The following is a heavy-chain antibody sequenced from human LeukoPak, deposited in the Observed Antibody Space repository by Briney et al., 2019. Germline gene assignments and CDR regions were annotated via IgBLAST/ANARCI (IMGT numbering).Heavy chain of an antibody. J-gene: IGHJ4*02. CDR3: ARDNSGWSRDY. D-gene: IGHD6-19*01. CDR2: INWGSNHI. CDR1: GFTLRSYS. V-gene: IGHV3-21*06. Sequence: GGSLRLSCAASGFTLRSYSMSWVRQAPGKGLEWVSSINWGSNHIYYADAVQGRFTISRDNAKNSLYLQMNSLRAEDTAIYYCARDNSGWSRDYWGQGTLATVSS.